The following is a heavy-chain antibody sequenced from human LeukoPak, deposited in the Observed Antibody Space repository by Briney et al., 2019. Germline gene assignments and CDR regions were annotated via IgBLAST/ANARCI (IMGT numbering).Heavy chain of an antibody. J-gene: IGHJ4*02. D-gene: IGHD6-6*01. CDR2: IYTSGST. CDR1: GGSISSYY. CDR3: ARRAPAYSSSSVVFDY. Sequence: SKTLSLTCTVSGGSISSYYWSWIRQPPGKGLEWIGYIYTSGSTNYNPSLKSRVTISVDTSKNQFSLKLSSVTAADTAVYYCARRAPAYSSSSVVFDYWGQGTLVTVSS. V-gene: IGHV4-4*09.